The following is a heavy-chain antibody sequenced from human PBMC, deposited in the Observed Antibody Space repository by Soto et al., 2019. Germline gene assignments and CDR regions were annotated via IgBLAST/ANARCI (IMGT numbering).Heavy chain of an antibody. V-gene: IGHV3-33*01. CDR2: IWYDGSNK. Sequence: QVQLVESGGGVVQPGRSLRLSCAASGFTFSSYGMHWVRQAPGKGLEWVAVIWYDGSNKYYADSVKGRFTISRDNSKNTLYLQMNSLRAEDTAVYYWARDRYSYGSHYYYYGMDVWGQGTTVTVSS. D-gene: IGHD5-18*01. J-gene: IGHJ6*02. CDR1: GFTFSSYG. CDR3: ARDRYSYGSHYYYYGMDV.